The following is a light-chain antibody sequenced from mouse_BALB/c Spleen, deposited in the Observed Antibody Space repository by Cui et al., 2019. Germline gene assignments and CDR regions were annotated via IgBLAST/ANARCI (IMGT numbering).Light chain of an antibody. V-gene: IGKV4-80*01. Sequence: QIVLTQSPAPMSASLGEEITLTCRASSGVSYMHWYQQKSGTSPKLLIYSTSNLASGVPSRFSGSGSGTFYSLTISSVEAEDAADYYCHQWSSYPYTFGGGTKLEIK. CDR2: STS. CDR1: SGVSY. J-gene: IGKJ2*01. CDR3: HQWSSYPYT.